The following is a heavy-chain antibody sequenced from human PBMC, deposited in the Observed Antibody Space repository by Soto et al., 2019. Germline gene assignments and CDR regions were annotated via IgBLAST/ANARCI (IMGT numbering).Heavy chain of an antibody. CDR2: IYPGGVNI. V-gene: IGHV1-46*01. D-gene: IGHD1-1*01. CDR3: AREIVTTGEYYFDS. J-gene: IGHJ4*02. CDR1: GYSFTSHY. Sequence: ASVKVSCKAIGYSFTSHYMHWVRQAPGQGLEWMGTIYPGGVNIGYAQKFKGRVTMTKDTSTSTVYMELNSLTSEDTAVYYCAREIVTTGEYYFDSWGLGTLVTVSS.